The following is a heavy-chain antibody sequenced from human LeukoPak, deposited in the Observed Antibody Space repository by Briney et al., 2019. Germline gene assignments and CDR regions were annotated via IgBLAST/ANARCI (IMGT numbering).Heavy chain of an antibody. V-gene: IGHV4-38-2*02. CDR3: ASYCSSTSCFASDAFDI. D-gene: IGHD2-2*01. CDR2: IYHSGST. CDR1: GYSISSGYY. Sequence: SETLSLTCTVSGYSISSGYYWGWIRPPPGKGLEWIGSIYHSGSTYYNPSLKSRVTISVDTSKNQFSLKLSSVAAADTAVYCCASYCSSTSCFASDAFDIWGQGTMVTVSS. J-gene: IGHJ3*02.